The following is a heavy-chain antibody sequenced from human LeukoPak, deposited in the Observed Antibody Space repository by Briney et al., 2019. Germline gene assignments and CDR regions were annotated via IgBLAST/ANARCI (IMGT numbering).Heavy chain of an antibody. CDR1: GYTFTGYY. D-gene: IGHD5-18*01. Sequence: GASVKVSCKASGYTFTGYYMHWVRQAPGQGLEWMGWINPNSGGTNYAQKFQGRVTMTRDTSISTAYMELSRLRSDDTAVYYCASGGWIQLWNGALDYWGQGTLVTVSS. J-gene: IGHJ4*02. CDR2: INPNSGGT. V-gene: IGHV1-2*02. CDR3: ASGGWIQLWNGALDY.